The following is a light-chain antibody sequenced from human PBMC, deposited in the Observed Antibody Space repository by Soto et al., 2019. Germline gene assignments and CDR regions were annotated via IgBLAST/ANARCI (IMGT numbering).Light chain of an antibody. Sequence: DIQMTQSPSSVSSSVVDTVTITCQASQDISHYLNWYQQKPGKAPTLLIYAASSLHSGVPSRFSGSGSGTEFTLTISSLQPEDFATYYCQQANTFPLTFGGGTKVAIK. CDR1: QDISHY. V-gene: IGKV1-12*01. CDR3: QQANTFPLT. CDR2: AAS. J-gene: IGKJ4*01.